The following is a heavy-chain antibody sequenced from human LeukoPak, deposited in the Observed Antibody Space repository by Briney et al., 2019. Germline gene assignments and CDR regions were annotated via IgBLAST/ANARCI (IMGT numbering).Heavy chain of an antibody. CDR2: ISGSGGST. J-gene: IGHJ4*02. Sequence: RGSLRLSCAASGFTFSSYAMSWVRQAPGKGLEWVSAISGSGGSTYYADSVKGRFTISRDNSKNTLYLQMNSLRAEDTAVYYCAKDSGYCSSTSCLEIDYWGQGTLVTVSS. CDR1: GFTFSSYA. V-gene: IGHV3-23*01. CDR3: AKDSGYCSSTSCLEIDY. D-gene: IGHD2-2*01.